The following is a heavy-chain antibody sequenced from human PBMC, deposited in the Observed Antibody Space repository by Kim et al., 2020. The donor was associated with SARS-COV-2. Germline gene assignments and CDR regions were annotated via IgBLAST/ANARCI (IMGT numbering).Heavy chain of an antibody. CDR2: ISYDGSNK. V-gene: IGHV3-30*04. D-gene: IGHD4-17*01. CDR3: ARGQNRGYGDYVGWFDP. Sequence: GWSLRLSCAASGFTFSSYAMHWVRQAPGKGLEWVAVISYDGSNKYYADSVKGRFTISRDNSKNTLYLQMNSLRAEDTAVYYCARGQNRGYGDYVGWFDPWGQGTLVTVSS. CDR1: GFTFSSYA. J-gene: IGHJ5*02.